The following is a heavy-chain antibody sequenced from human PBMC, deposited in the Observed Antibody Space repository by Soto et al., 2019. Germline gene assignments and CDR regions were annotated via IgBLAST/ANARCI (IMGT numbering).Heavy chain of an antibody. D-gene: IGHD3-9*01. V-gene: IGHV4-30-4*01. CDR2: ISYSWTT. CDR1: GGSISSGGYY. Sequence: SETLSLTCTVSGGSISSGGYYWSWIRQPPGKGLEWIAYISYSWTTYYNPSLKSRVSISADTCKNQFFLKVNSVTAADTAVYYCARRVYDVVLTGWSFDYWGQGTLVTVSS. J-gene: IGHJ4*02. CDR3: ARRVYDVVLTGWSFDY.